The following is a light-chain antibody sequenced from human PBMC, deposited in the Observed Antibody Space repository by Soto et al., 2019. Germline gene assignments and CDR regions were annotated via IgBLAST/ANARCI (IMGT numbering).Light chain of an antibody. CDR2: LEGSGSY. J-gene: IGLJ3*02. Sequence: QTVATQSSSASASLGSSVRLTCILSSGHSSYIIAWHQQQPGKAPRYLMKLEGSGSYNKGSGVPDRFSGSSSGADRYLTISNLQSEDEADYYCETCDSNTRVFGGGTKVTVL. CDR1: SGHSSYI. CDR3: ETCDSNTRV. V-gene: IGLV4-60*03.